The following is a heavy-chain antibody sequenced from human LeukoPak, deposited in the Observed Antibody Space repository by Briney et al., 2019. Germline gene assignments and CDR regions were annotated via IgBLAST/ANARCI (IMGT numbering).Heavy chain of an antibody. CDR3: AREPDYGDFALPDY. V-gene: IGHV1-2*02. CDR2: INPNSGGT. D-gene: IGHD4-17*01. CDR1: GYTFTGYY. Sequence: ASVKVSCKASGYTFTGYYIHWVRQAPAQGLEWMGRINPNSGGTSYAQKFQGRVTVTRDTSITTAYMELSKLRSDDTAVYYCAREPDYGDFALPDYWGQGTLVTVSS. J-gene: IGHJ4*02.